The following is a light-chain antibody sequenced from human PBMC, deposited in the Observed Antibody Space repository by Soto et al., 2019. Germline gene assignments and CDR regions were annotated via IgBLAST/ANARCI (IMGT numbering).Light chain of an antibody. CDR2: AAT. Sequence: DIQITHSPSSLSASLGYIFTITFRASQSISSYLNWYQHKPGKAPNLLIYAATTLQSGVPSRFSGSGSGTDFTLTISSLQPEDFATYYCQQSYSNPRTFGQGTKVDIK. CDR1: QSISSY. CDR3: QQSYSNPRT. J-gene: IGKJ1*01. V-gene: IGKV1-39*01.